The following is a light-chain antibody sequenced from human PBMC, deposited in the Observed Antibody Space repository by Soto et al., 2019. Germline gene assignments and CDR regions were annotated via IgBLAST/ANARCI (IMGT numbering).Light chain of an antibody. V-gene: IGLV2-14*01. CDR3: NSYRSPATLV. Sequence: QSALTQPASVSGSPGQSITISCTGTISDVGGHNHVSWYQQHPGKAPKLMIYDVSNRPSGVSNRFSGSKSGNTASLTISGLQVGDEADYYCNSYRSPATLVFGGGTKVTVL. CDR2: DVS. J-gene: IGLJ2*01. CDR1: ISDVGGHNH.